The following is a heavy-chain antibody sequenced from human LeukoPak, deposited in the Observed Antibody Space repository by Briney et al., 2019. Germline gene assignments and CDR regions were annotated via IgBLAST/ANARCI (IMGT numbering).Heavy chain of an antibody. CDR3: AREGTSVAGTWWFDP. V-gene: IGHV1-69*17. D-gene: IGHD6-19*01. CDR2: IIPIFGVA. J-gene: IGHJ5*02. CDR1: GGTFTTYG. Sequence: GSSVKVSCKAAGGTFTTYGISWVRQAPGQGLEWMGGIIPIFGVAKYAQKFQGRVTITADKSTSTAYMELSSLTSEDTAVYYCAREGTSVAGTWWFDPWGQGTLVTVSS.